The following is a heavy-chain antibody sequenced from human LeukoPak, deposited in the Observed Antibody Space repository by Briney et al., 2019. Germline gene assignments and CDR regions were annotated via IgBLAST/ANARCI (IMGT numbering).Heavy chain of an antibody. J-gene: IGHJ4*02. CDR3: ARQDYGDYTYGD. V-gene: IGHV3-21*01. CDR2: ISSSSYI. Sequence: GGSLRLSCAASGFTFSSYSMNWVRQAPGKGLEWVSSISSSSYIYYADSVKGRFTISRDNAKNSLYLQMNSLRAEDTAVYYCARQDYGDYTYGDWGQGTLVTVSS. D-gene: IGHD4-17*01. CDR1: GFTFSSYS.